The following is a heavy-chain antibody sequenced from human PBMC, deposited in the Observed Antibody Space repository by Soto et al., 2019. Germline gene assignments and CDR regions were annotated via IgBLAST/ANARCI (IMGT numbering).Heavy chain of an antibody. Sequence: SVKVSCKASGGTFSSYAISWVRQAPGQGLEWMGGIIPIFGTANYAQKFQGRVTITADESTSTAYMELSSLRSEDTAVYYCARGLADTAMVTSFDYWGQGTLVTVSS. CDR3: ARGLADTAMVTSFDY. D-gene: IGHD5-18*01. CDR2: IIPIFGTA. J-gene: IGHJ4*02. CDR1: GGTFSSYA. V-gene: IGHV1-69*13.